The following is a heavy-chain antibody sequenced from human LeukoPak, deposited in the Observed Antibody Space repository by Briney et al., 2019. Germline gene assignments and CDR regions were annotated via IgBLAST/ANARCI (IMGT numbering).Heavy chain of an antibody. CDR2: IRYDGSDK. V-gene: IGHV3-30*02. CDR3: AKDSRERWIQDY. D-gene: IGHD5-24*01. J-gene: IGHJ4*02. CDR1: GFTFSNYG. Sequence: GGSLRLSCAASGFTFSNYGMYWVRQAPAKGLEWVAFIRYDGSDKYYGDSVKGRFTISRDNSKNTVYLQMNSLRAEDTAVYYCAKDSRERWIQDYWGQGTLVTVSS.